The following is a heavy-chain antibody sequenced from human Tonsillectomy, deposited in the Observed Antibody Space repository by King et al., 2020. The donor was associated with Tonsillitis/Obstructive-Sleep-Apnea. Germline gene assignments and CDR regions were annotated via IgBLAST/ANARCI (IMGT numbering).Heavy chain of an antibody. D-gene: IGHD3-10*01. V-gene: IGHV5-51*01. CDR2: IYPGDSDT. Sequence: VQLVDSGSEVKKPGESLKISCKCSGYSFTSYWIGWVLQMPGKGLARLGIIYPGDSDTRYSPSFQVQATISAAKSISTAYLQWSSLKASDTAMYYCARVQGVTGSYYMDVWGKGTTVTVSS. CDR1: GYSFTSYW. J-gene: IGHJ6*03. CDR3: ARVQGVTGSYYMDV.